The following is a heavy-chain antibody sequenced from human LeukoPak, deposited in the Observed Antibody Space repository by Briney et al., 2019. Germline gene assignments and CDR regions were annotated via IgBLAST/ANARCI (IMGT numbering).Heavy chain of an antibody. CDR1: EFPFSSYA. D-gene: IGHD2-15*01. V-gene: IGHV3-23*01. CDR3: AKWGCSGSSCYPFAY. Sequence: GGSLRLSCAASEFPFSSYAMSWVRQAPGKGLEWVSAMSGSSGRTYYADSVKGRFTISRDNSKNTLYVQMNSLRADDTAVYYCAKWGCSGSSCYPFAYWGQGTLVTVSS. CDR2: MSGSSGRT. J-gene: IGHJ4*02.